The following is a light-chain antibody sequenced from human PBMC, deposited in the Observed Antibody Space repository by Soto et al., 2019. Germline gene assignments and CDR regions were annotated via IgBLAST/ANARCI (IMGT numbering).Light chain of an antibody. Sequence: EIVMTQSPATLSVSPGERATLSCRASQSVSSNLAWYQQKPGQAPRLLIYGASTRATGIPARFGGSGSGTEFTLTISSLQSEDFAVYSCQQYKNWPLTFGGGTKVEIK. CDR2: GAS. CDR1: QSVSSN. J-gene: IGKJ4*01. V-gene: IGKV3-15*01. CDR3: QQYKNWPLT.